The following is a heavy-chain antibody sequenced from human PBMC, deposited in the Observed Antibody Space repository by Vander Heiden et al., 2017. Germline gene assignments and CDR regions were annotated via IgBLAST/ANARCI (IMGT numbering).Heavy chain of an antibody. V-gene: IGHV3-48*02. CDR3: TRSRWRYSSSWLYFDY. D-gene: IGHD6-13*01. Sequence: EVQLVEAGGGLVQPGGSLSLPFAASGFTFSTCGMNWVRQAPGKGLEWISYISSSSSSIYYADSVKGRFTISRDNDKNSLFLQMNSLRDEDTAMYYCTRSRWRYSSSWLYFDYWGQGTLVTVSS. J-gene: IGHJ4*02. CDR1: GFTFSTCG. CDR2: ISSSSSSI.